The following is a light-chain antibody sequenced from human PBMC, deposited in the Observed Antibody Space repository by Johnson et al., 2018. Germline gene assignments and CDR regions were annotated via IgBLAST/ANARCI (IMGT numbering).Light chain of an antibody. CDR2: ENN. V-gene: IGLV1-51*02. J-gene: IGLJ1*01. Sequence: QSVLTQPPSVSAAPGQKVTISCSGSSSNIGNNYVSWYQQLPGTAPKLLIYENNKRPSGIPDRFSGSKSGTSATLGITGLQTGDEAEYYCGTWESSLSSGNGFGTGTKVTVL. CDR1: SSNIGNNY. CDR3: GTWESSLSSGNG.